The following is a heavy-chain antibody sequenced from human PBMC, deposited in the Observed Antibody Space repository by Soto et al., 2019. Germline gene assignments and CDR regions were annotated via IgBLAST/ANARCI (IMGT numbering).Heavy chain of an antibody. D-gene: IGHD2-2*01. Sequence: ASVKVSCKASGYTFTSYYMHWVRQAPGQGLEWMGIINPSGGSTSYAQKFQGRVTMTRDTSTSTVYMELSSLRSEDTAVYYCARARAIQVPAAMGNYYYYYYMDVWGKGTTVTVSS. V-gene: IGHV1-46*01. CDR2: INPSGGST. CDR1: GYTFTSYY. J-gene: IGHJ6*03. CDR3: ARARAIQVPAAMGNYYYYYYMDV.